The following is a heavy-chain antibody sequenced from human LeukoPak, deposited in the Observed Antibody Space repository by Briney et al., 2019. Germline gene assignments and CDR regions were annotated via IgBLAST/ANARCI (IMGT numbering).Heavy chain of an antibody. J-gene: IGHJ4*02. CDR1: GFTFSTYW. CDR3: GREDALTAFLFDY. V-gene: IGHV3-74*01. Sequence: GGSLRLSCTASGFTFSTYWMHWVRQAPGKGLVWVSRVNTESSTTYAASVKGRFTIFRDNAKNTLYLQINSLRTEDTAMYYCGREDALTAFLFDYWGQGTLVTVSS. CDR2: VNTESST. D-gene: IGHD2-21*02.